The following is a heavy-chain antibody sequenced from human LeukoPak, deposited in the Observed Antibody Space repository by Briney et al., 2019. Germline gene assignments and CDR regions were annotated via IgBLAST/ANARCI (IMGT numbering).Heavy chain of an antibody. CDR3: ASFHSSWYFAEVDY. CDR2: IYYSGST. J-gene: IGHJ4*02. Sequence: TSETLSLTCTVSGGSISSSSYYWGWIRQPPGKGLEWIGSIYYSGSTYYNPSLKSRVTISVDTSKNQFSLKLSSVTAADTAVYYCASFHSSWYFAEVDYWGQGTLVTVSS. V-gene: IGHV4-39*01. CDR1: GGSISSSSYY. D-gene: IGHD6-13*01.